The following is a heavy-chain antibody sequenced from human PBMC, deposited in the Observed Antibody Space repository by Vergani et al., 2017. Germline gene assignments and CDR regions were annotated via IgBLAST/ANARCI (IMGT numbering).Heavy chain of an antibody. V-gene: IGHV4-34*01. CDR3: ARQVAVAGKWWGPYYYYGMDV. CDR1: GGSFSGYY. D-gene: IGHD6-19*01. J-gene: IGHJ6*02. CDR2: INHSGST. Sequence: QVQLQQWGAGLLKPSETLSLTCAVYGGSFSGYYWSWIRQPPGKGLEWIGEINHSGSTNYNPSLKSRVTMSVDTSKNQFSLKLSSVTAADTAVYYCARQVAVAGKWWGPYYYYGMDVWGQGTTVTVSS.